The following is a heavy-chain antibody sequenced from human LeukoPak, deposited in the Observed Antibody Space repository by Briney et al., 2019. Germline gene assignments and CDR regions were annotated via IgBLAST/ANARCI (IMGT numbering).Heavy chain of an antibody. V-gene: IGHV1-8*03. CDR1: GYTFTSYD. CDR2: MNPNSGNT. D-gene: IGHD1-26*01. CDR3: AKGRPIIVSLLAVDAFDI. Sequence: GASVKVSCKASGYTFTSYDINWVRQATGQGLEWMGWMNPNSGNTGYAQKFQGRITITRNTSIRTAYMELSSLRSEDTAVYYCAKGRPIIVSLLAVDAFDIWGQGTMVTVSS. J-gene: IGHJ3*02.